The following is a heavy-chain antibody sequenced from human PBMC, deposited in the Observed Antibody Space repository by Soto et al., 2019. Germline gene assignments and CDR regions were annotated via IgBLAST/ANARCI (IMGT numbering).Heavy chain of an antibody. CDR2: IIPILGIA. Sequence: GASVKVSCKASGGTFSSYTISWVRQAPGQGLEWMGRIIPILGIANYAQKFQGRVTITADKSTSTAYMELSSLRSEDTAVYYCARDTRSRGRQWPHNWFDPWGQGTLVTSPQ. D-gene: IGHD6-19*01. J-gene: IGHJ5*02. CDR1: GGTFSSYT. V-gene: IGHV1-69*04. CDR3: ARDTRSRGRQWPHNWFDP.